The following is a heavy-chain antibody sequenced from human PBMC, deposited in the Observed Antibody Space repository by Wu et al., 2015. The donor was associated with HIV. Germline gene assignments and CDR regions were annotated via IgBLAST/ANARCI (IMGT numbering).Heavy chain of an antibody. Sequence: QVQLIQSGAEVKKPGASVRVSCKASDYTFSNFGISWVRQAPGQGLEWMGWISPYNGNTNYAQNLQGRVTMTTNTSTTTAYMELRSLRSDDTAVYYXARDLSDDVPGSTWGQGTRGPPSP. D-gene: IGHD5/OR15-5a*01. J-gene: IGHJ4*02. CDR1: DYTFSNFG. V-gene: IGHV1-18*01. CDR2: ISPYNGNT. CDR3: ARDLSDDVPGST.